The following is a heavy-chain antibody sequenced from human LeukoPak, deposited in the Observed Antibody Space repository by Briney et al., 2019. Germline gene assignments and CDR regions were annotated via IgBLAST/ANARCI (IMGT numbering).Heavy chain of an antibody. V-gene: IGHV3-48*01. Sequence: GGSLRLSCAASGFTFSSYSMNWVRQAPGKGLEWVSYISSSSSTIYYADSVKGRFTIPRDNAKNSLYLQMNSLRAEDTAVYYCAREYGDYYLGYYYYMDVWGKGTTVTVSS. J-gene: IGHJ6*03. CDR3: AREYGDYYLGYYYYMDV. CDR1: GFTFSSYS. CDR2: ISSSSSTI. D-gene: IGHD4-17*01.